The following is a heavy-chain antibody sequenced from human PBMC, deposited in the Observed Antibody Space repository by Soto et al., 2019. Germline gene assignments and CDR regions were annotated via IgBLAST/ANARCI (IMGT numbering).Heavy chain of an antibody. CDR3: ARGGTYYDFWSGYYLSGMGWFDP. CDR2: INHSGST. J-gene: IGHJ5*02. V-gene: IGHV4-34*01. CDR1: GGSFSGYY. Sequence: SETLSLTCAVYGGSFSGYYLSWIRQPPGKGLEWIGEINHSGSTNYNPSLKSRVTISVDTSKNQFSLKLSSVTAAGTAVYYCARGGTYYDFWSGYYLSGMGWFDPWGQGTLVTVSS. D-gene: IGHD3-3*01.